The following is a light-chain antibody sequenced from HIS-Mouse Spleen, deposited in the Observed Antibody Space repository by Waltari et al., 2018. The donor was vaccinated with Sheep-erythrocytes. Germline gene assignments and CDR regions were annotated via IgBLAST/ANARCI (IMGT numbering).Light chain of an antibody. J-gene: IGLJ1*01. CDR3: CSYAGSYNHV. Sequence: QSALTQPASVSGSPGQSITISCTGTSSDVGSYNLVSWYQQHPGTAPKLMIYDVSKRPSGVPDRFSGSKAGNTASLTSSGLQAEDEADYYCCSYAGSYNHVFATGTKVTVL. CDR2: DVS. V-gene: IGLV2-23*02. CDR1: SSDVGSYNL.